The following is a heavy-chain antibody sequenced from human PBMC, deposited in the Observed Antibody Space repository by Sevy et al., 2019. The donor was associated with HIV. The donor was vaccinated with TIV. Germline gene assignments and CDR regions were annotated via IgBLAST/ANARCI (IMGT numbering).Heavy chain of an antibody. CDR1: GFCFSDHR. J-gene: IGHJ4*02. Sequence: GGSLRLSCVGSGFCFSDHRMHWVGQAPGKGLEWMAVISYDGRNTKYKADSVKGRFTISRDNSKNTLYLQMNSLRAEDTAIYYCARDRGEILSSAFDYWGQGTLVTVSS. D-gene: IGHD3-16*01. CDR2: ISYDGRNTK. V-gene: IGHV3-30*03. CDR3: ARDRGEILSSAFDY.